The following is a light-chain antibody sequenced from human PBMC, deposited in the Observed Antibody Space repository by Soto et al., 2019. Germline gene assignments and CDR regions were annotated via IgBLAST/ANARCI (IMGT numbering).Light chain of an antibody. CDR3: QHYSGSPLYT. Sequence: EVVLTQSPGTLSLSPGERATLSCRASQSVTSNFLAWYQQKPGQPPRLLIYGASSRATGIPDRFSGSGSGTDFTLTINRLEPEDFAVYYCQHYSGSPLYTFGQGTKREIK. CDR1: QSVTSNF. V-gene: IGKV3-20*01. J-gene: IGKJ2*01. CDR2: GAS.